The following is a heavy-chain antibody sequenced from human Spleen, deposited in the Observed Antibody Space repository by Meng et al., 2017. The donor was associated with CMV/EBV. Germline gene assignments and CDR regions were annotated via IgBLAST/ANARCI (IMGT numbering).Heavy chain of an antibody. CDR1: AYSFPSYW. D-gene: IGHD2-2*01. J-gene: IGHJ5*02. CDR3: ARGTTRYQLLDRFDP. CDR2: IYPGDSDT. V-gene: IGHV5-51*01. Sequence: GAEVKKPGESLKISCKGSAYSFPSYWIGWVRQMPGKGLEWMGIIYPGDSDTRYSPSFQGHVTISADKSISTAYLQWSSLKASDTAVYYCARGTTRYQLLDRFDPWGQGTLVTVSS.